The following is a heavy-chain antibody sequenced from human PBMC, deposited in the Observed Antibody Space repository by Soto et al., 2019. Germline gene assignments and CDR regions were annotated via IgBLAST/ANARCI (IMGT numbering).Heavy chain of an antibody. CDR2: ISGSGGST. D-gene: IGHD6-19*01. CDR1: GFTFSSYA. J-gene: IGHJ6*02. CDR3: AKWLAGTPSYGMDV. Sequence: GGSLRLSCAASGFTFSSYAMSWVRQAPGKGLEWVSAISGSGGSTYYADSVKGRFTISRDNSKNTLYLQMNSLRAEDTAVYYCAKWLAGTPSYGMDVWGQGTTVTVSS. V-gene: IGHV3-23*01.